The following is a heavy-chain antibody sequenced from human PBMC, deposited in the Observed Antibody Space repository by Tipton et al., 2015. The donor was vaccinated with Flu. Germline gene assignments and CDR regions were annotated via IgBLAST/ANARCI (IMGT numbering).Heavy chain of an antibody. CDR2: IGSAGDT. CDR1: GFTFSTYD. V-gene: IGHV3-13*01. J-gene: IGHJ6*02. Sequence: QLVQSGGTLVQPGGSLRLSCAASGFTFSTYDIHWVRQVTGKGLEWASAIGSAGDTYYSDSVKGRFTISRDNVKNSLYLQMNSLRVGDTAVYYCARGPLPDSNWYNGMDVWGQGTTVTVSS. D-gene: IGHD6-13*01. CDR3: ARGPLPDSNWYNGMDV.